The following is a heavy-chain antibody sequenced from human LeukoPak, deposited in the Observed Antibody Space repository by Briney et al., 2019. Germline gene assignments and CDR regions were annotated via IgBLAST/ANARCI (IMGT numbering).Heavy chain of an antibody. Sequence: GGSLRLSCAASGFTVSSNYMSWVRQAPGKGLEWVSIIYSGGSTYYADSVKGRFTISRDNSKNTLYIQMNSLRAEDTAVYYCARAIRGYSYAPFDYWGQGTLVTVSS. J-gene: IGHJ4*02. CDR3: ARAIRGYSYAPFDY. D-gene: IGHD5-18*01. CDR1: GFTVSSNY. V-gene: IGHV3-53*01. CDR2: IYSGGST.